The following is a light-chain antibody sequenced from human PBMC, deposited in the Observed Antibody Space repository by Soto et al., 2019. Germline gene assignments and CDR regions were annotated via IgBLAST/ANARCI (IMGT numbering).Light chain of an antibody. CDR2: GAS. J-gene: IGKJ1*01. Sequence: EIVLTQSPGTLSLSPGERATLSCGASQSVSSSYLAWYQQKPGQAPRLLIYGASSRATGIPDRFSGSGSGTDFTLTISRLEPEDFAVYYCQHYGSSPTWTFGQGTKVEIK. CDR1: QSVSSSY. V-gene: IGKV3-20*01. CDR3: QHYGSSPTWT.